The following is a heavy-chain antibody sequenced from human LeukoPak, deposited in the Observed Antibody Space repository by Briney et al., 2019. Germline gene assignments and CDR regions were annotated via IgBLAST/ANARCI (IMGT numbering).Heavy chain of an antibody. CDR1: GFTFSSYG. D-gene: IGHD3-16*01. CDR2: IRYDGSNK. V-gene: IGHV3-30*02. CDR3: AGGSGYYFDY. J-gene: IGHJ4*02. Sequence: GGPLRLSCAASGFTFSSYGMHWVRQAPGKGLEWVAFIRYDGSNKYYADSVKGRFTISRDNSKNTLYLQMNSLRAEDTAVYYCAGGSGYYFDYWGQGTLVTVSS.